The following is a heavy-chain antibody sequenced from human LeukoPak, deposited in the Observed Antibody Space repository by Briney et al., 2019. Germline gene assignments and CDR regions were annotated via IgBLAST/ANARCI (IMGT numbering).Heavy chain of an antibody. J-gene: IGHJ4*02. D-gene: IGHD6-19*01. CDR2: VYYDGST. CDR3: ARHAAEQWLVPGGFDY. Sequence: PSETLSLTRTVSGGPISSSSYYWGWIRQPPGKGLEWIGSVYYDGSTFHNPSLKSRVTISVDTSKNQFSLKLSSVTAADTDFYYCARHAAEQWLVPGGFDYWGQGALVTVSS. CDR1: GGPISSSSYY. V-gene: IGHV4-39*01.